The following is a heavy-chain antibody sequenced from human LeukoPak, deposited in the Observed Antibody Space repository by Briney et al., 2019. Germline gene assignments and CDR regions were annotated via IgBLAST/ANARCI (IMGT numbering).Heavy chain of an antibody. J-gene: IGHJ4*02. CDR3: ARGGSVYYVSSGYGFDPRYYFDY. CDR1: GFTFSSYG. D-gene: IGHD3-22*01. Sequence: GGSLRLSCAASGFTFSSYGMHWVRQAPGKGLEWVAVIWYDGSNKYYADSVKGRFTISRDNSKNTLYLQMNSLRAEDTAVYYCARGGSVYYVSSGYGFDPRYYFDYWGQGTLVTVSS. V-gene: IGHV3-33*01. CDR2: IWYDGSNK.